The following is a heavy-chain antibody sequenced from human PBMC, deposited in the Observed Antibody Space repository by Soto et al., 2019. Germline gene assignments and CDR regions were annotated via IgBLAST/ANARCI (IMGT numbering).Heavy chain of an antibody. CDR1: GGSFSGYY. CDR2: INHSGST. J-gene: IGHJ4*02. D-gene: IGHD2-21*02. V-gene: IGHV4-34*01. Sequence: PSETLSLTCAVYGGSFSGYYWSWIRQPPGKGLEWIGEINHSGSTNYNPSLKSRVTISVDTSKNQFSLKLSSVTAADTAVYYCARNPYCGGDCYSAVGGFVYWGQGTLVTVS. CDR3: ARNPYCGGDCYSAVGGFVY.